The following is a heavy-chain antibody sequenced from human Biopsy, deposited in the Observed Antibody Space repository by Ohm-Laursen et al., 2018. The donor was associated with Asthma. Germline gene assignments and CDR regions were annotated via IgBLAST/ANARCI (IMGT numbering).Heavy chain of an antibody. D-gene: IGHD6-19*01. CDR1: GFTFSSSA. CDR2: ITGSGGTT. Sequence: SLRLSCTAPGFTFSSSAMSWVRQAPGKGLERVSAITGSGGTTYYADSVRGRFTISRDNSKSTLFLQMDSLSAEDTAVYYCAKDFRGIAVAGDRGFDYWGQGILVTVSS. CDR3: AKDFRGIAVAGDRGFDY. V-gene: IGHV3-23*01. J-gene: IGHJ4*02.